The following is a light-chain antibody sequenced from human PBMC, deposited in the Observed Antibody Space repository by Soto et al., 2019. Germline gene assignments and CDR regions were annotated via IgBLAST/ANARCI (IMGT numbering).Light chain of an antibody. V-gene: IGLV1-44*01. CDR2: SNN. J-gene: IGLJ3*02. CDR1: SSNIRGNT. Sequence: QSVLTQPPSASGTPGQRVTISCSGSSSNIRGNTVNWYRQLPGTAPKVLIYSNNQRPSGVPDRFSGSKSGTSASLDISGLQSEDEADYYCAAWDDSLNGPVFGGGTKLTVL. CDR3: AAWDDSLNGPV.